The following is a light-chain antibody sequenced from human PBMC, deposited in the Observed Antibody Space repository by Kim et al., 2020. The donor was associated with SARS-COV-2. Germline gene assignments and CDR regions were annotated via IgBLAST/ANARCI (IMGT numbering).Light chain of an antibody. J-gene: IGKJ1*01. Sequence: SPGKRATSSCRTSQSVSSYFAWYQQKPGQAPRLLIDDATNRATGIPARFSGSGSGTDFTLTISSLEPEDFAVYYCQQRSNWPPRTFGQGTKVDIK. V-gene: IGKV3-11*01. CDR1: QSVSSY. CDR2: DAT. CDR3: QQRSNWPPRT.